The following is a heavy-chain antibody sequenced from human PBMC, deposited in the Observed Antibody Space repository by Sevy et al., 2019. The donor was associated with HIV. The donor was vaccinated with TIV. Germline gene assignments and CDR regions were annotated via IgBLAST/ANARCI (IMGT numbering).Heavy chain of an antibody. CDR3: ARGLVWIAAALGY. V-gene: IGHV1-8*01. D-gene: IGHD6-13*01. Sequence: ASVKVSCKASGYTFTSYDINWVRQATGQGLEWMGWMNPNRGNTGYAQKFQGRVTMTRNTSISTAYMELSSLRSEDTAVYYCARGLVWIAAALGYWGQGTLVTVSS. CDR1: GYTFTSYD. J-gene: IGHJ4*02. CDR2: MNPNRGNT.